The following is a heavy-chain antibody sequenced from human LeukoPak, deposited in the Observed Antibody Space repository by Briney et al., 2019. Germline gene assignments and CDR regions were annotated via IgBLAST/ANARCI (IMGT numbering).Heavy chain of an antibody. V-gene: IGHV4-39*01. CDR2: IYYSGST. J-gene: IGHJ5*02. D-gene: IGHD5-18*01. CDR3: ARGSERTRGRGYSYGYLDP. CDR1: GGSISSSSYY. Sequence: KPSETLSLTCTVSGGSISSSSYYWAWIRQPPGKGLEWIGSIYYSGSTFYSPSLKSRVTLSVDTSKNQFSLKLSSVTAADTAVYYCARGSERTRGRGYSYGYLDPWGQGTLVTVSS.